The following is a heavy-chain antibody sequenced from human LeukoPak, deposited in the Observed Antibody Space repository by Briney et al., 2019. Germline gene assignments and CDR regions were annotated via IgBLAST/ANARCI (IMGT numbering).Heavy chain of an antibody. CDR2: ISSSSSYI. V-gene: IGHV3-21*01. J-gene: IGHJ4*02. D-gene: IGHD6-19*01. Sequence: PGGSLRLSCAASGFTFGSYSMNWVRQAPGKGLEWVSSISSSSSYIYYADSVKGRFTISRDNAKNSLYLQMNSLRAEDTAVYYCARDLGGDYSSGWYADYWGQGTLVTVSS. CDR1: GFTFGSYS. CDR3: ARDLGGDYSSGWYADY.